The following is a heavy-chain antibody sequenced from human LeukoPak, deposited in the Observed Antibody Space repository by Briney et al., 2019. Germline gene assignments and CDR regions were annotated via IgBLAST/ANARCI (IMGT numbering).Heavy chain of an antibody. Sequence: PSETLSLTCTVSGGSISSTSYYWGWVRQPPGKGLEWIVSIYYMGSTFYSPSLKSRVTISVDTSKNQLSLRLSSVTAADTAVYFCARGPYSYDSSGAFDIWGQGTMVTVSS. D-gene: IGHD3-22*01. CDR3: ARGPYSYDSSGAFDI. CDR2: IYYMGST. J-gene: IGHJ3*02. CDR1: GGSISSTSYY. V-gene: IGHV4-39*01.